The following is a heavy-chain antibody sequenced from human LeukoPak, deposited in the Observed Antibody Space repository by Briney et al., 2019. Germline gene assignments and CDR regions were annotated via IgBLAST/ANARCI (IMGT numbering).Heavy chain of an antibody. CDR1: GGSISSYY. J-gene: IGHJ5*02. V-gene: IGHV4-39*07. CDR2: IYYSGST. Sequence: PSETLSLTCTVPGGSISSYYWGWIRQPPGKGLEWIGSIYYSGSTYYNPSLKSRVTISVDTSKNQFSLKLSSVTAADTAVYYCARVKAYSSSWIDPWGQGTLVTVSS. D-gene: IGHD6-13*01. CDR3: ARVKAYSSSWIDP.